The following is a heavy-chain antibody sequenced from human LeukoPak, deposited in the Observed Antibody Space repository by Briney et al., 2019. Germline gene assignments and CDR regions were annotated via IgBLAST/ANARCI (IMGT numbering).Heavy chain of an antibody. J-gene: IGHJ6*02. V-gene: IGHV3-43*02. Sequence: GRSLRLSCAASGFTFDDYAMHWVRQAPGKGLEWVSLISGDGGRTYYADSVKGRFTISRDNPKNSLYLKMNSLRTEDTALYYCAKDRNFLEWLFTPDCDYGMDVWGQGTTVTVSS. CDR1: GFTFDDYA. CDR2: ISGDGGRT. CDR3: AKDRNFLEWLFTPDCDYGMDV. D-gene: IGHD3-3*01.